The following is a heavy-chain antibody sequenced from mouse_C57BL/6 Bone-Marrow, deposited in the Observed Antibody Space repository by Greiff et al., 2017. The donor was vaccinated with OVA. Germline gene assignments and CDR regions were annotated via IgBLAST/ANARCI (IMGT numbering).Heavy chain of an antibody. CDR1: GYTFTSYW. D-gene: IGHD1-1*01. Sequence: QVQLQQPGAELVRPGTSVTLSCKASGYTFTSYWMHWVKQRPGQGLEWIGVIDPSDSYNNYNQKLKGKATLTVDTSSSTAYMQLSILTSEYSAVYYYARCVYYYSVTWFAYWGQGTLVTVSS. J-gene: IGHJ3*01. V-gene: IGHV1-59*01. CDR3: ARCVYYYSVTWFAY. CDR2: IDPSDSYN.